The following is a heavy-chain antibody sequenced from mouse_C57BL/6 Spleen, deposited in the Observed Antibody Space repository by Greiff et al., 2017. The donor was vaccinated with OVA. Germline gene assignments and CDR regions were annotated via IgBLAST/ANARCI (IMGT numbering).Heavy chain of an antibody. CDR3: AREEDGSFAY. D-gene: IGHD2-3*01. CDR2: INYDGSST. Sequence: EVKLMESEGGLVQPGSSMKLSCTASGFTFSDYYLAWVRQVPEKGLEWVANINYDGSSTYYLDSLKSRFIISRDNAKNILYLQMSSLKSEDTATYYCAREEDGSFAYWGQGTLVTVSA. J-gene: IGHJ3*01. V-gene: IGHV5-16*01. CDR1: GFTFSDYY.